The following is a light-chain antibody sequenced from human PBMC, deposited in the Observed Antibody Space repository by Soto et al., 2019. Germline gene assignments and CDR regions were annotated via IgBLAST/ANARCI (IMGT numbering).Light chain of an antibody. J-gene: IGKJ1*01. Sequence: DIQMTQYPSTLSASVGDRVTITCRASQSISTWLAWYQQKPGKAPKLLIYDASSLQGGVPSRFSGSGSGTEFTLTISSLQPDDFATYYCQQYNTYSPWTFGQGTKVDIK. CDR1: QSISTW. CDR2: DAS. V-gene: IGKV1-5*01. CDR3: QQYNTYSPWT.